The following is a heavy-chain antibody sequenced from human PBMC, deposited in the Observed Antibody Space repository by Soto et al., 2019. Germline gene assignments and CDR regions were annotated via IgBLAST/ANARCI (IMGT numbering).Heavy chain of an antibody. J-gene: IGHJ4*02. CDR2: IYHSGST. Sequence: QVQLQESGPGLVKPSGTLSLTCAVSSGSISSSNWWSWVRQPPGKGLEWIGEIYHSGSTNYNLSLKSRATISVGKSTNKFQLTLSSVTAADTAVYYCASRSVAGTVYFDYWGQGTLVTVSS. CDR3: ASRSVAGTVYFDY. CDR1: SGSISSSNW. D-gene: IGHD6-19*01. V-gene: IGHV4-4*02.